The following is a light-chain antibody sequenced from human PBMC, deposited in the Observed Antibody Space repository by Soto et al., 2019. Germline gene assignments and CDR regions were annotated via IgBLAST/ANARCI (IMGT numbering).Light chain of an antibody. CDR1: QSVSSNY. V-gene: IGKV3-20*01. CDR3: QHYGRSPLLT. CDR2: GAS. J-gene: IGKJ4*01. Sequence: ILLTQSPGNLSLSPGETATLSCRASQSVSSNYLAWYQQKPGQAPRLLIYGASSRATDIPDRFSGSGSGTDFTLTISRLEPEDVAVYYCQHYGRSPLLTFGGGTKVEIK.